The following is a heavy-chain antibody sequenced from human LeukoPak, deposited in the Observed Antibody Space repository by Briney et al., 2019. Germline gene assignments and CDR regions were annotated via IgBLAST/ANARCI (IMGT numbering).Heavy chain of an antibody. CDR3: GGGGYYGSGSYYLPFDY. CDR1: GCTFTSYY. D-gene: IGHD3-10*01. J-gene: IGHJ4*02. CDR2: INPSGGST. Sequence: ASVQVSCKASGCTFTSYYMHWVRQAPGQGLEWMGIINPSGGSTSYAQRFQGRVTVTRDTSTSTVYMELSSLRSEDTAVYYCGGGGYYGSGSYYLPFDYWGQGSLVTVSS. V-gene: IGHV1-46*01.